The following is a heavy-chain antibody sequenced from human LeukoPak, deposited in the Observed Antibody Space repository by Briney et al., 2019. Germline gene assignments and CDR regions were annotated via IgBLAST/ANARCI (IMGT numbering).Heavy chain of an antibody. D-gene: IGHD3-10*01. J-gene: IGHJ3*02. CDR3: AKDGFYYGSGSYNVFLDI. CDR1: GFTFSSYG. Sequence: GGSLRLSCAASGFTFSSYGMHWVRQAPGKGLEWVAFIRFDGSNKYYADSVKGRFTISRDNSKNTLYLQMNRLRAEDTAVYYCAKDGFYYGSGSYNVFLDIWGQGTMVTVSS. CDR2: IRFDGSNK. V-gene: IGHV3-30*02.